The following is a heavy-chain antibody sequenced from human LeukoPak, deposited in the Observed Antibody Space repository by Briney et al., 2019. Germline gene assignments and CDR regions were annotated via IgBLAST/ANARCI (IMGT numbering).Heavy chain of an antibody. CDR2: ISYDGSNK. D-gene: IGHD3-22*01. CDR1: GFTFSSYA. V-gene: IGHV3-30-3*01. J-gene: IGHJ3*02. CDR3: ARDRSHITMIVVAPDAFDI. Sequence: GSLRLSCAASGFTFSSYAMHWVRQAPGKGLEWVAVISYDGSNKYYADSVKGRFTISRDNSKNTLYLQMNSLRAEDTAVYYCARDRSHITMIVVAPDAFDIWGQGTMVTVSS.